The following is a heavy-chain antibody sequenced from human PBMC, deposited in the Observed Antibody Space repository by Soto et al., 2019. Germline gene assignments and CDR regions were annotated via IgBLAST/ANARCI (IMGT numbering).Heavy chain of an antibody. V-gene: IGHV1-18*01. D-gene: IGHD2-2*01. Sequence: ASVKVSFKASGYTFTNYGISWVRQAPGQGLEWMGWISAYNGNTNYAQKLQGRVTMTTDTSTSTAYMELRSLRSDDTAVYYCARGFVVDIVVVTAANAIDIWGQGTMVTVSS. J-gene: IGHJ3*02. CDR3: ARGFVVDIVVVTAANAIDI. CDR1: GYTFTNYG. CDR2: ISAYNGNT.